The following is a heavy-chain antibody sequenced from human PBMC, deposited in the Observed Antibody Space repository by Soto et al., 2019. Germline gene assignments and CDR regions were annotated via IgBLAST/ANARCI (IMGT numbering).Heavy chain of an antibody. J-gene: IGHJ6*02. D-gene: IGHD1-1*01. Sequence: LRLCCVASGFTFGTYAIHWVRQAPGKGLQWVALISYEGSNTYYADSVKGRFTVSRDDSKSTLYLQMNSLRPEDTGVYYCARVTPGNNLYYFSGMDVWGQGTSVTVSS. CDR3: ARVTPGNNLYYFSGMDV. CDR1: GFTFGTYA. CDR2: ISYEGSNT. V-gene: IGHV3-30-3*01.